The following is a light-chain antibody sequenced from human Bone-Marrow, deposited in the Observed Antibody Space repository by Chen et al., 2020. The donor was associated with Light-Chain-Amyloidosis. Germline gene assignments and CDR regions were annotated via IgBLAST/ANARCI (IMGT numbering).Light chain of an antibody. CDR3: QVWDRSSDRPV. CDR1: NIGSTS. Sequence: SYVLTQPSSVSVAPGQTATLACGGNNIGSTSVHWYQQTPGQAPLLVVYDDSDRPSGIPERLSGSNSGTTATLTISRVEAGDEADYYCQVWDRSSDRPVFGGGTKLTVL. J-gene: IGLJ3*02. CDR2: DDS. V-gene: IGLV3-21*02.